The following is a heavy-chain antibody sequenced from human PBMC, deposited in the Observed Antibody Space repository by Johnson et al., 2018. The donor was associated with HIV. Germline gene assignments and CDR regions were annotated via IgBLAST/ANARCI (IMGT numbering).Heavy chain of an antibody. J-gene: IGHJ3*02. Sequence: QEQLVESGGGVVQPGRSLRLSCAASGFTFSSYGMHWVRQAPGKGLEWVAVISYDGSNKYYADSVKGRFTISRDNAKNSLYLQMNSLRAEDTAVYYCARDVTTTVTTDAFDIWGQGTMVTVSS. CDR2: ISYDGSNK. CDR3: ARDVTTTVTTDAFDI. CDR1: GFTFSSYG. V-gene: IGHV3-30*03. D-gene: IGHD4-17*01.